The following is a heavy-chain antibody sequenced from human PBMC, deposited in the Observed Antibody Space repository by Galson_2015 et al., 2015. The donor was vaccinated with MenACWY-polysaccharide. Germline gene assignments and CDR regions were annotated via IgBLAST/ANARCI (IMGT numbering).Heavy chain of an antibody. D-gene: IGHD2-15*01. Sequence: SPRLSCAASGFNFSILVMTWVRQGPGKGLEWVSAVSPGSQTTYYSDSVKGRFSISRDNSKDALYLQLDSLRAEDTAVLDCVRGGWCDNWGQGTLVTVSS. J-gene: IGHJ4*02. CDR2: VSPGSQTT. V-gene: IGHV3-23*01. CDR3: VRGGWCDN. CDR1: GFNFSILV.